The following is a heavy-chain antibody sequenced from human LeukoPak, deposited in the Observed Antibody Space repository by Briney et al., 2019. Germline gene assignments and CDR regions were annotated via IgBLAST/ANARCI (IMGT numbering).Heavy chain of an antibody. J-gene: IGHJ4*02. V-gene: IGHV3-21*01. D-gene: IGHD5-12*01. CDR3: ARDGPVATIMDFDY. Sequence: GGSLRLSCAASGFTFSGSTMNWVRQAPGKGLEWVSFISTSSSYIYYADSVRGRFTISRDNAKNSLYLQMNSLRAEDTAVYYCARDGPVATIMDFDYWGQGTLVTVSS. CDR1: GFTFSGST. CDR2: ISTSSSYI.